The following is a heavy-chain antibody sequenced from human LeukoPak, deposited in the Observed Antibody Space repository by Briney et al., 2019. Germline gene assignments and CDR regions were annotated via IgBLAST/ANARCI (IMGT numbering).Heavy chain of an antibody. J-gene: IGHJ4*02. CDR1: GYTLTELS. Sequence: ASVKVSCTVSGYTLTELSMHWVRQAPGKGLAWMGGFDPEDGETIYAQKFQGRVTMTEDTSTDTAYMELSSLRSEDTAVYYCATDLGRISGGNPDYWGQGTLVTVSS. D-gene: IGHD4-23*01. CDR3: ATDLGRISGGNPDY. CDR2: FDPEDGET. V-gene: IGHV1-24*01.